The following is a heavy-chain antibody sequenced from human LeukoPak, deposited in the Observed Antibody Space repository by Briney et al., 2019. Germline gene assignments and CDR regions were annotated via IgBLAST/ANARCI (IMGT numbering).Heavy chain of an antibody. Sequence: GGSLRLSCAASGSTFSSYSMNWVRQAPGKGLEWVSSISSSSSYIYYADSVKGRFTISRDNAKNSLYLQMNSLRAEDTAVYYCAREHDYGDSADYWGQGTLSPSPQ. V-gene: IGHV3-21*01. J-gene: IGHJ4*02. CDR2: ISSSSSYI. CDR1: GSTFSSYS. D-gene: IGHD4-17*01. CDR3: AREHDYGDSADY.